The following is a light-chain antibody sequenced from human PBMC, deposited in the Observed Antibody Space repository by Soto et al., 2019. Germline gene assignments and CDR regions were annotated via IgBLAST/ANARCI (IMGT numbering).Light chain of an antibody. J-gene: IGLJ2*01. CDR2: DVN. CDR3: SSYAGSNNFVV. CDR1: SGDIGAYNY. Sequence: QSVLTQPRSVSGSPGQSVTFSCTGTSGDIGAYNYVSWYQFHPGKAPKMIIYDVNKRPSGVPDRFSGSKSGNTASLTISWLQAEDEADYYCSSYAGSNNFVVFGGGTKLTVL. V-gene: IGLV2-11*01.